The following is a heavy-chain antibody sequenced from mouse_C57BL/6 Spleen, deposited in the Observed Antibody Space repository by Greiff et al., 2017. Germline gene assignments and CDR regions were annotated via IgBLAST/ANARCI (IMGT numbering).Heavy chain of an antibody. CDR2: IYPRDGST. D-gene: IGHD1-1*01. V-gene: IGHV1-85*01. CDR1: GYTFTSYD. J-gene: IGHJ1*03. Sequence: LVESGPELVKPGASVKLSYKASGYTFTSYDINWVKQRPGQGLEWIGWIYPRDGSTKYNEKFKGKATLTVDTSSSTAYMEVHSLTSEDSAVYFCAITRKGYFDVWGTGTTVTVS. CDR3: AITRKGYFDV.